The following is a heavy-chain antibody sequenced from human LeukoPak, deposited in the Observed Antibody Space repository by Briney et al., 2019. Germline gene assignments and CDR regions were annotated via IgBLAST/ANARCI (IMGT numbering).Heavy chain of an antibody. CDR3: AKGNYDILTGYYSAFI. CDR2: ISGTGDST. J-gene: IGHJ4*02. D-gene: IGHD3-9*01. CDR1: GFTFSSYA. Sequence: GGSLRLSCAASGFTFSSYAMSWVRQVPGKGLEWVSTISGTGDSTYYADSVKGRFTISRDNSKNTLYLQMNSLRAEDTAVYYCAKGNYDILTGYYSAFIWGQGTLVTVSS. V-gene: IGHV3-23*01.